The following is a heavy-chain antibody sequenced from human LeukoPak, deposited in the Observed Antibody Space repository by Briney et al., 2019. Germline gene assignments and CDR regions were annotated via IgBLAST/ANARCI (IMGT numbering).Heavy chain of an antibody. D-gene: IGHD3-22*01. CDR1: GFTFSSYW. J-gene: IGHJ4*02. CDR2: INSDGSST. CDR3: ARVKTYYYDSSGYGTFDY. Sequence: GSLRLSCAASGFTFSSYWMHWVRQAPGKGLVWVSRINSDGSSTSYADSVKGRFTISRDNAKNTLYLQMNSLRAEDTAVYYCARVKTYYYDSSGYGTFDYWGQGTLVTVSS. V-gene: IGHV3-74*01.